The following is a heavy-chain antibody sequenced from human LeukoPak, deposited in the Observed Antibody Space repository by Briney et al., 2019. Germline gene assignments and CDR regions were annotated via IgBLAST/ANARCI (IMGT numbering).Heavy chain of an antibody. CDR3: ARRFEGVVVAATSGLDDY. J-gene: IGHJ4*02. CDR2: ISSSGSTI. V-gene: IGHV3-48*04. D-gene: IGHD2-15*01. CDR1: GFTFSSYW. Sequence: GGSLRLSCAASGFTFSSYWMNWVRQAPGKGLEWVSYISSSGSTIYYADSVKGRFTISRDNAKNSLYLQMNSLRAEDTAVYYCARRFEGVVVAATSGLDDYWGQGTLVTVSS.